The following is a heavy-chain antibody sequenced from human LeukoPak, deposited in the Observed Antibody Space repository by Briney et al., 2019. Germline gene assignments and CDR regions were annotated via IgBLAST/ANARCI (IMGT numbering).Heavy chain of an antibody. D-gene: IGHD2-2*01. Sequence: ASVKVSCRASGYTFTSYGISWVRQAPGQGLEWMGWISAYNGNTNYAQKLQGRVTMTTDTSTSTAYMELRSLRSDDTAVYYCARDAVTYCSNTSCYVYYYYGMDVWGQGTTVTVSS. CDR1: GYTFTSYG. CDR2: ISAYNGNT. V-gene: IGHV1-18*01. J-gene: IGHJ6*02. CDR3: ARDAVTYCSNTSCYVYYYYGMDV.